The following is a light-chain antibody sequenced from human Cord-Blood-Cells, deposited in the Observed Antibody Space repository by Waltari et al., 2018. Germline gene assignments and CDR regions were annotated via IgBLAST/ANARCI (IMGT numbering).Light chain of an antibody. CDR3: QHYGSSPRT. CDR2: GAS. J-gene: IGKJ1*01. V-gene: IGKV3-20*01. CDR1: QSVSSSY. Sequence: EIVLAQSPGTLSLSPGERATLSCRASQSVSSSYLAWYQQKPGQAPRLLIHGASSRATGIPDRFSCSGSGIDFTLTISRLEPEDFAVYYCQHYGSSPRTFGQGTKVEIK.